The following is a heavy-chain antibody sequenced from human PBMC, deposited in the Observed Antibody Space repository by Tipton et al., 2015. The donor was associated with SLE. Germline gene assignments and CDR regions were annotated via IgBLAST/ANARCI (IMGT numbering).Heavy chain of an antibody. CDR3: ARYQASLLTDY. CDR2: TRNKARSYTT. V-gene: IGHV3-72*01. Sequence: SLRLSCAASGFTFSTYWMHWVRQAPGKGLEWIGRTRNKARSYTTEYAASVKGRFVISRDDSRNTLYLQMNNLRTGDTAIYYCARYQASLLTDYWGQGTLVTVSS. CDR1: GFTFSTYW. J-gene: IGHJ4*02. D-gene: IGHD3-9*01.